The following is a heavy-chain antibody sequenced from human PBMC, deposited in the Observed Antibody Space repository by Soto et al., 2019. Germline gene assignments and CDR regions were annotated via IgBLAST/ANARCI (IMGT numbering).Heavy chain of an antibody. Sequence: ASVKVSCKASGGTFSSYAISWVRQAPGQGLEWMGGIIPIFGTANYAQKFQGRVTITADESTSTAYMELSSLRSEDTAVYYCARDHMITFGGVIVPRYYYYGMDVWGQGTTVTVSS. CDR2: IIPIFGTA. V-gene: IGHV1-69*13. J-gene: IGHJ6*02. CDR1: GGTFSSYA. CDR3: ARDHMITFGGVIVPRYYYYGMDV. D-gene: IGHD3-16*02.